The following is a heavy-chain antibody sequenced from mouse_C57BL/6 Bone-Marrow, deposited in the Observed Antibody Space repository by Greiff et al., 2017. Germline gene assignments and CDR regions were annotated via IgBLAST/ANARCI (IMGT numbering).Heavy chain of an antibody. CDR1: GYTFTSYW. J-gene: IGHJ1*03. V-gene: IGHV1-64*01. CDR3: AREAYWYFDV. CDR2: IHPNSGST. Sequence: QVHVKQPGAELVKPGASVKLSCKASGYTFTSYWMHWVKQRPGQGLEWIGMIHPNSGSTNYNEKFKSKATLTVDKSSSTAYMQISSLTSEDSAVYYCAREAYWYFDVWGTGTTVTVSS.